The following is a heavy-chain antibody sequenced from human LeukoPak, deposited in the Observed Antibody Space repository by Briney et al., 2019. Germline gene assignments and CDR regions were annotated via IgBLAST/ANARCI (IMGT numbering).Heavy chain of an antibody. V-gene: IGHV3-48*01. CDR3: ARTGIVVVNYFDY. Sequence: GGSLRLSCAASGFTFSSYSMNWVRQAPGKGLEWVSYISSSSSTIYYADSVKGRFTISRDNAKNSLYLQMNSLRAEDTAVYYCARTGIVVVNYFDYWGQGTLVTVSS. J-gene: IGHJ4*02. D-gene: IGHD3-22*01. CDR1: GFTFSSYS. CDR2: ISSSSSTI.